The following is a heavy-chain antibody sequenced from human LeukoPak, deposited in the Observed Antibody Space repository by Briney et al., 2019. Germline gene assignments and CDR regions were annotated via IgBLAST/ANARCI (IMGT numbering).Heavy chain of an antibody. CDR1: GSSISSSTYY. J-gene: IGHJ4*02. Sequence: SETLSLTCTVSGSSISSSTYYWGWIRQPPGKGLEWIGSIYYSGYTYYSPSLKSRVTISVDTSKNQFSLKLTSVTAADTAVYYCARDGRFPPEVLPRYFDSWGQGTLVTVSS. V-gene: IGHV4-39*07. CDR3: ARDGRFPPEVLPRYFDS. CDR2: IYYSGYT. D-gene: IGHD1-14*01.